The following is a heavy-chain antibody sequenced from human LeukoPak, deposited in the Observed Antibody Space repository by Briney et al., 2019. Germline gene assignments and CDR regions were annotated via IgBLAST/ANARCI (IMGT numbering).Heavy chain of an antibody. J-gene: IGHJ4*02. CDR1: GGTFSSYA. D-gene: IGHD1-26*01. CDR3: ARDISTFSGTFPGGDH. CDR2: IIPILGIA. Sequence: ASVKVSCKASGGTFSSYAISWVRQAPGQGLEWMGRIIPILGIANYAQKFQGRVTMTRDMSTSTVYMELSSLTSDDTAMYFCARDISTFSGTFPGGDHWGQGTLVTVSS. V-gene: IGHV1-69*04.